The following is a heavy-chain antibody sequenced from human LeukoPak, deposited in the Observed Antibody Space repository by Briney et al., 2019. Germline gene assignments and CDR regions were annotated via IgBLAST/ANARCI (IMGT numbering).Heavy chain of an antibody. CDR2: ISYDGSNK. D-gene: IGHD2-2*02. J-gene: IGHJ6*02. Sequence: GGSLRLSCAASGFTFSNYAMHWVRQAPGKGLEWVAVISYDGSNKYYADSVKGRFTISRDDSKNTLYLQMNSLRAEDRAVYYCARTYCSSTSCYKYYYGMDVWGQGTTVTVSS. CDR3: ARTYCSSTSCYKYYYGMDV. CDR1: GFTFSNYA. V-gene: IGHV3-30-3*01.